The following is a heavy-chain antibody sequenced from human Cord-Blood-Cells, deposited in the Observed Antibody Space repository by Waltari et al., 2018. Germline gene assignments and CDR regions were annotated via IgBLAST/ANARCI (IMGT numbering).Heavy chain of an antibody. J-gene: IGHJ3*02. D-gene: IGHD7-27*01. CDR1: GRSISSSSYH. V-gene: IGHV4-39*01. Sequence: QLQLQESGPGLVKPSETLSLTCTVSGRSISSSSYHWGWIRQPPGKGLEWIGSIYYSGSTSYNPSLKSRVTISVDTSKNQFSLKLSSVTAADTAVYYCARHRLTGDRAFDIWGQGTMVTDSS. CDR3: ARHRLTGDRAFDI. CDR2: IYYSGST.